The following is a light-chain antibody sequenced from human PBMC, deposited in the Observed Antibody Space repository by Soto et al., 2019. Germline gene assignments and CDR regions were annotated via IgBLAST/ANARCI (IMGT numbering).Light chain of an antibody. CDR1: QSISRN. J-gene: IGKJ4*01. V-gene: IGKV1-39*01. Sequence: ILMTQSPSSLSASPGARVTITFRASQSISRNLNWYQQKPGKAPELLIYTASNLQSGVPSRFSGGGSGTDFTLTISSLQPEDFGTYYCQQSYTSPVTFGGGTKVDIK. CDR2: TAS. CDR3: QQSYTSPVT.